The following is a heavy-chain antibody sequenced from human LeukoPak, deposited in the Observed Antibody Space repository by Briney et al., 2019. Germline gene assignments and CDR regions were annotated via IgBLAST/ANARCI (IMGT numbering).Heavy chain of an antibody. Sequence: GGSLRLSCAASGFTFSSYAMSWVRQAPGKGLEWVSAISGSGGSTYYADSVKGRFTISRDNSKNTLYLQMNSLGAEDTAVYYCATEEYYDFWSGYHDAFDIWGQGTMVTVSS. CDR2: ISGSGGST. CDR1: GFTFSSYA. V-gene: IGHV3-23*01. CDR3: ATEEYYDFWSGYHDAFDI. J-gene: IGHJ3*02. D-gene: IGHD3-3*01.